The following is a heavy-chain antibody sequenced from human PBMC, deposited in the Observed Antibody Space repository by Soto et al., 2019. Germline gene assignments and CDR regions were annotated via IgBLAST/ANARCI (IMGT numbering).Heavy chain of an antibody. CDR2: IWYDGSKK. J-gene: IGHJ6*02. D-gene: IGHD3-3*01. Sequence: GGSLRLSCAASGFTFSSFGMHWVRQAPGKGLEWVSLIWYDGSKKSYGDSVKGRFTISRDNSRNTVYLQMNSLRADDTAVYYCARDASYYSLWSGYYPSRNGMDIWGQGTTVTVS. CDR3: ARDASYYSLWSGYYPSRNGMDI. V-gene: IGHV3-33*01. CDR1: GFTFSSFG.